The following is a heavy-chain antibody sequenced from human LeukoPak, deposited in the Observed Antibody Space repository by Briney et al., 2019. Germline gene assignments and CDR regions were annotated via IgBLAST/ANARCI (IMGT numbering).Heavy chain of an antibody. CDR3: ARTGNPFNWFDP. Sequence: ASVKVSCKASGGTFSSYAISWVRQAPGQGLEWMGGIIPIFGTADYAQKFQGRVTITADESTSTAYMELSSLRSEDTAVYYCARTGNPFNWFDPWGQGTLVTVSS. CDR1: GGTFSSYA. V-gene: IGHV1-69*01. D-gene: IGHD1-14*01. CDR2: IIPIFGTA. J-gene: IGHJ5*02.